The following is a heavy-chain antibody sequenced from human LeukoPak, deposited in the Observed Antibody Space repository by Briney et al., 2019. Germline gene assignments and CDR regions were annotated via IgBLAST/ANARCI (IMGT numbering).Heavy chain of an antibody. D-gene: IGHD2-2*01. CDR2: VYFSGST. CDR1: GGSITNHY. J-gene: IGHJ6*03. CDR3: ARVRRVVVSAASPYYYMDL. V-gene: IGHV4-59*11. Sequence: SETLSLTCIVSGGSITNHYWSWIRQSPGKGLEWIGYVYFSGSTDYNPSLKSRVTISADTTRNQVYLKLISVTTADAAVYYCARVRRVVVSAASPYYYMDLWGKGTTVAVSS.